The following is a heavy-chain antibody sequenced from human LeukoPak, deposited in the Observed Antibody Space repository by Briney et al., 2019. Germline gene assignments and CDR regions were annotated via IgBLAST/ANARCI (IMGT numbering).Heavy chain of an antibody. J-gene: IGHJ4*02. CDR1: GFTFSSYG. D-gene: IGHD3-22*01. CDR2: ISYDGRNK. Sequence: GGSLRLSCAASGFTFSSYGMHWVRQAPGKGLEWVAVISYDGRNKYFADSVKGRFTISRDNSKNTLYLQMNSLRAEDTAVYYCARYLSGSFDYWGQGTLVTVSS. CDR3: ARYLSGSFDY. V-gene: IGHV3-30*03.